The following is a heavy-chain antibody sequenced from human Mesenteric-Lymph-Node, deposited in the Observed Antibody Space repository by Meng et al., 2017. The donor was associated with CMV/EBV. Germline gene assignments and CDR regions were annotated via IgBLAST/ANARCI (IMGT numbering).Heavy chain of an antibody. CDR2: INHSGST. J-gene: IGHJ4*02. Sequence: QHQQWGACLLKPSETLSLTCAVYGGSFSGYSWGWIRQPPGKGLEWIGEINHSGSTNYNPSLKSRVTISVDTSKNQFSLKLSSVTAADTAVYYCARHQRWLKSEGGFNYWGQGTLVTVSS. CDR1: GGSFSGYS. V-gene: IGHV4-34*01. CDR3: ARHQRWLKSEGGFNY. D-gene: IGHD4-23*01.